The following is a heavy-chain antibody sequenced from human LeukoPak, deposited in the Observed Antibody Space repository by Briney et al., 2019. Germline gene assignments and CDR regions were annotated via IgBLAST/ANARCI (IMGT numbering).Heavy chain of an antibody. J-gene: IGHJ4*02. CDR1: GYTFTNFG. CDR2: ISAYNGNT. CDR3: ARDRDYGDYNTQDLFVY. Sequence: ASVKVSCKASGYTFTNFGISWVREAPGQGLEWMGWISAYNGNTNYAQRLQGRVTMTTDTSTSTAYMELRSLRSDDTAVYYCARDRDYGDYNTQDLFVYWGQGTLVTVSS. V-gene: IGHV1-18*01. D-gene: IGHD4-17*01.